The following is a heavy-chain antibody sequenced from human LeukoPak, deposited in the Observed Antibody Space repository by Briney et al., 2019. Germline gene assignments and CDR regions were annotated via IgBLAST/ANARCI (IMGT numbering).Heavy chain of an antibody. Sequence: ASVKVSCKAAGDTFAGNYMHWVRQAHGQGLEWMGWINPNGDDTKYAQRFQGRVTMTRDTSISTAYMELSSLRSDDTAVYYCAREGLPAAIDYWGQGTLVTVSS. D-gene: IGHD2-2*01. CDR2: INPNGDDT. CDR3: AREGLPAAIDY. J-gene: IGHJ4*02. CDR1: GDTFAGNY. V-gene: IGHV1-2*02.